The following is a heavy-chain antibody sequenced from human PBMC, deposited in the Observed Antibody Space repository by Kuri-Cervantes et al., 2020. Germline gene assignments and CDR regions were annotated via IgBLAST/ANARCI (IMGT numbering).Heavy chain of an antibody. CDR1: GFTFSSYG. J-gene: IGHJ4*02. Sequence: GGSLRLSCVASGFTFSSYGMHWVRQAPGKGLEWVSAISGSGGSTYHADSVKGRFTISRDNIKKTLYLQMNSLRAEDTAVYYCAKGWYYDSASYFDYWGQGTLVTVSS. D-gene: IGHD3-22*01. CDR3: AKGWYYDSASYFDY. V-gene: IGHV3-23*01. CDR2: ISGSGGST.